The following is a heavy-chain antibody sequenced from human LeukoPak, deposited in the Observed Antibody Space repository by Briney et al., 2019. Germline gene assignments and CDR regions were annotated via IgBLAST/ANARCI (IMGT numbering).Heavy chain of an antibody. D-gene: IGHD6-13*01. J-gene: IGHJ4*02. V-gene: IGHV1-69*04. CDR3: ARDRQQLVPHFDY. Sequence: SVKVSCKASGGTXSSYAISLVRQAPGQGLEWMGRIIPILGIANYAQKFQGRVTITADKSTSTAYMELSSLRSEDTAVYYCARDRQQLVPHFDYWGQGTLVTVSS. CDR2: IIPILGIA. CDR1: GGTXSSYA.